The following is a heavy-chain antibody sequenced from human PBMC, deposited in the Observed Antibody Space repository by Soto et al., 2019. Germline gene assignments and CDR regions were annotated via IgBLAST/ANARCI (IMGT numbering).Heavy chain of an antibody. CDR3: ANLYGEYVSY. CDR2: SSYSGST. D-gene: IGHD4-17*01. Sequence: SETLSLTCTVSGGSISSSSYYWGWIRQPPGTGLEWIGTSSYSGSTYYNPSLKSRVTISVDTSKNQFSLRLRSVTAADTAVYYCANLYGEYVSYWGQGNLVTVX. V-gene: IGHV4-39*01. CDR1: GGSISSSSYY. J-gene: IGHJ4*02.